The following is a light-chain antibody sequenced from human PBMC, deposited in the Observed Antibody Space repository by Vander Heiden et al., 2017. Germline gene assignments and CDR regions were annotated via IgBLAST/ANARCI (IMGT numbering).Light chain of an antibody. Sequence: SYDLTQPPSVSVSPGQTARITCSGDTLPNQYAYWYQQKPGQSPVMVIYQDSERPSGIPERFSGSSSGKTATLTISGAQAVDEADYYCQASDSSGTWVFGGGTKLTVL. J-gene: IGLJ3*02. CDR2: QDS. CDR1: TLPNQY. V-gene: IGLV3-25*02. CDR3: QASDSSGTWV.